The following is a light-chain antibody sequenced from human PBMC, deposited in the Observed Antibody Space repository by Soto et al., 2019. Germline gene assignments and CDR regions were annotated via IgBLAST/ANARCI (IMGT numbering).Light chain of an antibody. J-gene: IGLJ1*01. Sequence: QSVLTQPASVSGSPGQSIAISCTGTSSEVGGYNYVSWYQQHPGKAPKVMIYDVSNRPSGVSDRFSGSKSGNTASLTISGLQADDEADYYCSSYTSGSPYVFGTGTKVTVL. V-gene: IGLV2-14*01. CDR1: SSEVGGYNY. CDR3: SSYTSGSPYV. CDR2: DVS.